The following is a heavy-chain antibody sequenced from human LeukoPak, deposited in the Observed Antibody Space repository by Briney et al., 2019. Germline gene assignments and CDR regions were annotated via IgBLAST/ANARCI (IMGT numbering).Heavy chain of an antibody. CDR2: LSGSGYNT. CDR3: AKDPYGTRYFDY. CDR1: GFTFSSHA. V-gene: IGHV3-23*01. D-gene: IGHD2-2*01. Sequence: GGSLRLSCAASGFTFSSHALSWVRQAPGKGLEWVSSLSGSGYNTYYADSVKGRFTISRDNSKNTVYLQMNSQRAEDTAVYYCAKDPYGTRYFDYWGQGTLVTVSS. J-gene: IGHJ4*02.